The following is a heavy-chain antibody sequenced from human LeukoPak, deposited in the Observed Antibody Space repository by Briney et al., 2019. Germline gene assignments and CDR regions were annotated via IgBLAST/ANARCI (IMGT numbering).Heavy chain of an antibody. J-gene: IGHJ4*02. D-gene: IGHD6-19*01. CDR3: ARPNNPNSSGWYVKF. V-gene: IGHV4-39*01. CDR1: GFIFSSYA. Sequence: GSLRLSCAASGFIFSSYAMSWVRQPPGKGLEWIGSIHYSGSTYYNPSLKSRVTISVDTSKNQFSLNLRSVTAADTAVYYCARPNNPNSSGWYVKFWGQGTLVTVSS. CDR2: IHYSGST.